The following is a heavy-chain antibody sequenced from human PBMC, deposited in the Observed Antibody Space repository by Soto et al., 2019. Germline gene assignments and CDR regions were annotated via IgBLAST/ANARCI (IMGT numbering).Heavy chain of an antibody. CDR3: AGTLRFLEWLPEGHDAFDI. D-gene: IGHD3-3*01. CDR1: GGSISSYY. J-gene: IGHJ3*02. CDR2: IYYSGST. V-gene: IGHV4-59*01. Sequence: SETLSLTCTVSGGSISSYYWSWIRQPPGKGLEWIGYIYYSGSTNYNPSLKSRVTISVDTSKNQFSLKLSSVTAADTAVYYCAGTLRFLEWLPEGHDAFDIWGQGTMVTVSS.